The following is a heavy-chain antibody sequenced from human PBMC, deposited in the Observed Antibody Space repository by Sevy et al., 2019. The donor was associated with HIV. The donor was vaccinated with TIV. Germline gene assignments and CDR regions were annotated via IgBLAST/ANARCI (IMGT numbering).Heavy chain of an antibody. J-gene: IGHJ5*02. V-gene: IGHV4-34*01. CDR2: INHSGST. Sequence: LETLSLTCGVYNGSFSGYYWSWIRQSPEKELEWIGQINHSGSTNYNPSLKSRITISIDMSKSQFSLNLSSVTAADTAIYYCGRSGSYYQVSWFDPWGQGTLVTVSS. CDR3: GRSGSYYQVSWFDP. D-gene: IGHD3-10*01. CDR1: NGSFSGYY.